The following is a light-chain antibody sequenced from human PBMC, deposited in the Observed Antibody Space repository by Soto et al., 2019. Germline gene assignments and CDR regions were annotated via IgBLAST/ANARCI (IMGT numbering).Light chain of an antibody. CDR2: HAS. CDR1: QPISTW. Sequence: DIQMTQSPSTLSSSVGDRVTITCRASQPISTWSAWYQQRPGKAPNLLIYHASSLESGVPSRFSGSGSGTEFTLSISSLQPDDFGTYYCQQYDEHSITFGQGTRLEIK. V-gene: IGKV1-5*01. J-gene: IGKJ5*01. CDR3: QQYDEHSIT.